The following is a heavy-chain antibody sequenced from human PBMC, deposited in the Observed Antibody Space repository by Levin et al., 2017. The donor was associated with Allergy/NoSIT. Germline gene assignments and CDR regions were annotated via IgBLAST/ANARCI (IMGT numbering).Heavy chain of an antibody. J-gene: IGHJ6*02. Sequence: GGSLRLSCAASGFTFSSYAMSWVRQAPGKGLEWVSAISGSGGSTYYADSVKGRFTISRDNSKNTLYLQMNSLRAEDTAVYYCAKDRIGSSWYEYYYDDYGMDGWGQGTTVTVSS. CDR1: GFTFSSYA. D-gene: IGHD6-13*01. V-gene: IGHV3-23*01. CDR3: AKDRIGSSWYEYYYDDYGMDG. CDR2: ISGSGGST.